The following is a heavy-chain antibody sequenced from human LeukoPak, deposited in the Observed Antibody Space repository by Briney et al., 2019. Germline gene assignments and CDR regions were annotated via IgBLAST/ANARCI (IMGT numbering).Heavy chain of an antibody. CDR1: GFTFLHYG. Sequence: GGPLRLSCAASGFTFLHYGMSWVRQAPGKGLEWVSLIYSGGSTYYADSVKGRFTISRDNSKNTLYLQMKSLRAEDTAVYYCASRDKGYYYGMDVWGQGTTVTVSS. CDR3: ASRDKGYYYGMDV. D-gene: IGHD5-24*01. J-gene: IGHJ6*02. CDR2: IYSGGST. V-gene: IGHV3-66*01.